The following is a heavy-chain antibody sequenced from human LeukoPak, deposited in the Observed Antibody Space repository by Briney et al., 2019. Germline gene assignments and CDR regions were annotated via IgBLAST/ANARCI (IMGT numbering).Heavy chain of an antibody. J-gene: IGHJ5*02. CDR2: IYYSGST. V-gene: IGHV4-39*07. CDR1: GGSISSSSYY. D-gene: IGHD6-19*01. CDR3: AKGAGPPWFDP. Sequence: PSETLSLTCTVSGGSISSSSYYWGWIRQPPGKGLEWIGSIYYSGSTYYSPSLKSRVTISIDTSRNQFSMNLNSVTAADTAVYYCAKGAGPPWFDPWGQGTLVTVSS.